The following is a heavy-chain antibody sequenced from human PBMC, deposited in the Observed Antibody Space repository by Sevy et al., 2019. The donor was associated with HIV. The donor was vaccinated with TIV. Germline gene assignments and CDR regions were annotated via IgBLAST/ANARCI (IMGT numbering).Heavy chain of an antibody. CDR3: ARGGYYYDSSGYYY. D-gene: IGHD3-22*01. CDR1: GGSFSGYY. CDR2: INHSGST. Sequence: TLSLTCAVYGGSFSGYYWSWIRQPPGKGLEWIGEINHSGSTNYNPSLKSRVTISVDTSKNQFSLKLSSVTAADTAVYYCARGGYYYDSSGYYYWGQGTLVTVSS. V-gene: IGHV4-34*01. J-gene: IGHJ4*02.